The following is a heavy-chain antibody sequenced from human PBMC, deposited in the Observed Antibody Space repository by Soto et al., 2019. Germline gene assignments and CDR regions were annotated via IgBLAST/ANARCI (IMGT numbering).Heavy chain of an antibody. J-gene: IGHJ4*02. V-gene: IGHV4-39*02. D-gene: IGHD6-19*01. CDR1: GGSISSSSYY. Sequence: SETLSLTCTVSGGSISSSSYYWGWIRQPPGKGLEWIGSIHYSGSTYYNPSLKSRVIISVDTSKNQFSLKLSSVTAADTAVYYCASEFPPWDNSGLTDYWGQGTLVTVSS. CDR2: IHYSGST. CDR3: ASEFPPWDNSGLTDY.